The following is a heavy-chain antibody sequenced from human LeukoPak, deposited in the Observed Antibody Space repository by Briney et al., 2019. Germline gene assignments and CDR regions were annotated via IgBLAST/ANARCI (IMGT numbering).Heavy chain of an antibody. CDR1: GFTFDDYA. Sequence: GGSLRLSCAASGFTFDDYAMHWVRQAPGKGLEWVSGISWNSGSIGYADSVKGRFTISRDNAKNSLYLQMNSLRAEDTALYYCAKGQWLNAAFDIWGQGTMVTVSS. J-gene: IGHJ3*02. CDR2: ISWNSGSI. D-gene: IGHD6-19*01. CDR3: AKGQWLNAAFDI. V-gene: IGHV3-9*01.